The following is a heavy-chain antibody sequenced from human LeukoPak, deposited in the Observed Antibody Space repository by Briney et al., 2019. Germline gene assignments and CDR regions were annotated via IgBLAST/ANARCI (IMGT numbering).Heavy chain of an antibody. Sequence: GGSLSLSCAVSGFLYRSYAMKWVRQARGKGLEWVSAITADGSSKYNTIPVKGRFIISSDTPKNTLYMQMNNLRAEDTAVYFCARVWLRDYMDVWGKGTTVSVSS. CDR2: ITADGSSK. CDR3: ARVWLRDYMDV. J-gene: IGHJ6*03. CDR1: GFLYRSYA. V-gene: IGHV3-23*01. D-gene: IGHD5-12*01.